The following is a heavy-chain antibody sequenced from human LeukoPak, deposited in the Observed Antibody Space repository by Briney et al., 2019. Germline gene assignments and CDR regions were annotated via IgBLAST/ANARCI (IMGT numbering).Heavy chain of an antibody. CDR1: GGSISSYY. D-gene: IGHD2-15*01. CDR3: VIGRGMNVVAPLDY. V-gene: IGHV4-59*01. Sequence: SETLSLTCTVSGGSISSYYWSWIRQPPGKGLEWIGYIYYSGSTKYKPSLKSRVTISVDTTKNQFSLKLNSVTAADTAVYYCVIGRGMNVVAPLDYWGQGTPVTVSS. CDR2: IYYSGST. J-gene: IGHJ4*02.